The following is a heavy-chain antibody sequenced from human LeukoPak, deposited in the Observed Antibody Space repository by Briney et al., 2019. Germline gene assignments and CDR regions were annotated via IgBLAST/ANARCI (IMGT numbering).Heavy chain of an antibody. CDR3: ARSLAAGFDV. CDR2: MKQDGSEE. J-gene: IGHJ3*01. D-gene: IGHD6-25*01. V-gene: IGHV3-7*04. Sequence: GGSLRLSCAASGFTFSNFLMSWVRQAPGKGLEWVANMKQDGSEEYYVDSVKGRFTISRDNAKNSLYLQMNSLRAEDTAVYYCARSLAAGFDVWGQGTMVTVSS. CDR1: GFTFSNFL.